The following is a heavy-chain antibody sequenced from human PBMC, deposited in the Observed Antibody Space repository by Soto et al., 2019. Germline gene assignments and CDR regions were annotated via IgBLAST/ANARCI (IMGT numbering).Heavy chain of an antibody. V-gene: IGHV2-26*01. CDR1: GFSLSNARMG. D-gene: IGHD6-13*01. CDR2: IFSNDEK. CDR3: ARTCSSWYRGAEYFQH. J-gene: IGHJ1*01. Sequence: QVTLKESGPVLVKPPDTLTLTCTVSGFSLSNARMGVSWLRQPPGKALEWLAHIFSNDEKSYSTSLKSRLTISKDTSKSQVVLTMTNMDPVDTATYYCARTCSSWYRGAEYFQHWGQGTLVTVSS.